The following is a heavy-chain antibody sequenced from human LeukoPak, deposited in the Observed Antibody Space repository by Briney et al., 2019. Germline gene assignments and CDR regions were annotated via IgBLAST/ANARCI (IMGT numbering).Heavy chain of an antibody. D-gene: IGHD5-24*01. Sequence: GASVKVSCKASGYTFTGYYMHWVRQAPGQGLEWMGWINPNSGGTNYAQKFQGRVTMTRDTSISTAYMELSRLRSDDTAVYYCAREYHYNYRFFDYWGQGTLVTVSS. V-gene: IGHV1-2*02. CDR3: AREYHYNYRFFDY. J-gene: IGHJ4*02. CDR1: GYTFTGYY. CDR2: INPNSGGT.